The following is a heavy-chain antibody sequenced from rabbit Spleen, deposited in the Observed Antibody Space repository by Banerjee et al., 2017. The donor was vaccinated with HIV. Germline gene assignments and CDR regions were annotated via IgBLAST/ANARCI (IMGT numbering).Heavy chain of an antibody. J-gene: IGHJ6*01. CDR1: GFSFSRSYY. CDR3: ARDTGSSFSSYGMDL. V-gene: IGHV1S40*01. D-gene: IGHD8-1*01. CDR2: IDPVFGIT. Sequence: VESGGGLVQPGASLRLTCTASGFSFSRSYYMNWVRQAPGKGLEWIGYIDPVFGITYYANWVNGRFTISKTSSTTVTLQMTSLTAADTATYFCARDTGSSFSSYGMDLWGPGTLVTVS.